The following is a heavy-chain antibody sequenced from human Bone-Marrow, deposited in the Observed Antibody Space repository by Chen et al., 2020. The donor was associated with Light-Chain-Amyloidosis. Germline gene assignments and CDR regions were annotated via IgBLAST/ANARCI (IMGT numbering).Heavy chain of an antibody. CDR1: GDSVTSRYF. V-gene: IGHV4-39*01. CDR3: ARHGIQSAPYYYYMDV. Sequence: EESGPRLVRLPEALSLTCSVSGDSVTSRYFWGSVRHSPGKGLEWIGNTFYGGETNYNPSLQGRVSISINASKNQFSLRLTSVTAADTATYCCARHGIQSAPYYYYMDVWGKGTTVTVSS. CDR2: TFYGGET. J-gene: IGHJ6*03.